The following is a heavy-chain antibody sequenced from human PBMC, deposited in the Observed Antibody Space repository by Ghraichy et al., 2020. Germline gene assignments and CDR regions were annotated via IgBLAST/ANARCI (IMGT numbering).Heavy chain of an antibody. V-gene: IGHV3-23*01. D-gene: IGHD3-10*01. CDR3: AKEMEGDEWFGELLANYYYYYGMDV. Sequence: GGSLRLSCAASGFTFSSYAMSWVRQAPGKGLEWVSAISGSGGSTYYADSVKGRFTISRDNSKNTLYLQMNSLRAEDTAVYYCAKEMEGDEWFGELLANYYYYYGMDVWGQGTTVTVSS. J-gene: IGHJ6*02. CDR2: ISGSGGST. CDR1: GFTFSSYA.